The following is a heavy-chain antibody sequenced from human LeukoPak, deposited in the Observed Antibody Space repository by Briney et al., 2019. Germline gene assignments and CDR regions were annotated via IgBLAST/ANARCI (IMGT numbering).Heavy chain of an antibody. CDR1: GGSISSYY. J-gene: IGHJ4*01. D-gene: IGHD3-3*01. CDR2: IYYSGST. V-gene: IGHV4-59*01. Sequence: SETLSLTCTVSGGSISSYYWSWIRQPPGKGLEWIGYIYYSGSTNYNPSLKSRVTISVDTSKNQFSLKLSSVTAADTAVYYCARVSSPGYYDFWSGYFTLFDYWGHGTLVTVSS. CDR3: ARVSSPGYYDFWSGYFTLFDY.